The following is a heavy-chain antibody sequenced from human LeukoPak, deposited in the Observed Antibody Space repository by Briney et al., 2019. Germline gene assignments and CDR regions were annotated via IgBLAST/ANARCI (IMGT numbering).Heavy chain of an antibody. J-gene: IGHJ6*02. CDR3: ARAEVVVVTALSRMDV. D-gene: IGHD2-21*02. Sequence: ASVKVSCKASGYTFTSYGISWVRQAPGQGLEWMGWISAYNGNTNYAQKLQGRVTMTTDTSTSTAYMELRSLRSDDTAVYYCARAEVVVVTALSRMDVWGQGTTVTVSS. CDR1: GYTFTSYG. V-gene: IGHV1-18*01. CDR2: ISAYNGNT.